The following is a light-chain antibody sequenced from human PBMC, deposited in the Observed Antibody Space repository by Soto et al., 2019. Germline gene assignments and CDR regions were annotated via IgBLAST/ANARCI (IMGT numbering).Light chain of an antibody. CDR3: QQYYSTPPYT. CDR1: QSVLYSSNNKNY. Sequence: DIVMTQSPDSLAVSLGERATINCKSSQSVLYSSNNKNYLAWYQQKPGQPPKLLIYWASTRESGVPDRFSGSGSGADFTLTISSLQAEDVAVYYCQQYYSTPPYTFGQGTKLAI. CDR2: WAS. J-gene: IGKJ2*01. V-gene: IGKV4-1*01.